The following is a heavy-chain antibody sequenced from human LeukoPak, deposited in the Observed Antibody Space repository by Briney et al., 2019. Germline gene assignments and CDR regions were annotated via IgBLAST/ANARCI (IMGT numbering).Heavy chain of an antibody. Sequence: GGSLRVSCAASGFNFSDYAMSWVRRAPGKGLEWVSTISDNGDGTYYADSVKGRFTISRDNSKNTLFLHMNTLRAEDTAIYYCAKDRTVGASYWYFDLWGRGTLVTVSS. D-gene: IGHD1-26*01. J-gene: IGHJ2*01. CDR1: GFNFSDYA. V-gene: IGHV3-23*01. CDR3: AKDRTVGASYWYFDL. CDR2: ISDNGDGT.